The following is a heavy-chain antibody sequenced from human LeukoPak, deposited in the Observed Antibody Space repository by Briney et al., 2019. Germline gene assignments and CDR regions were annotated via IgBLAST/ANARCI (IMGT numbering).Heavy chain of an antibody. CDR2: ISAYNGNT. D-gene: IGHD6-13*01. Sequence: ASVKVSCKASGYTFTSYGISWVRQAPGQGLEWMGWISAYNGNTNYAQKLQGRVTMTTDTSTSTAYMELRSLRSDGTAVYYCARDRISGILAAAGTGKNRPFDYWGQGTLVTVSS. J-gene: IGHJ4*02. CDR1: GYTFTSYG. V-gene: IGHV1-18*01. CDR3: ARDRISGILAAAGTGKNRPFDY.